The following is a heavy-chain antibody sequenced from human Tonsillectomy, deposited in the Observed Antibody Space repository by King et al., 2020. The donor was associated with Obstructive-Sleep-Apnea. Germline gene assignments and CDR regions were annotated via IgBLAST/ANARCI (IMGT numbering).Heavy chain of an antibody. CDR1: GYTLTSYY. CDR3: ARDPGSYSRYFDL. V-gene: IGHV1-46*01. CDR2: INPSGGST. J-gene: IGHJ2*01. Sequence: QLVQSGAEVKKPGASVKVSCKASGYTLTSYYIHWVRQAPGQGLEWMGIINPSGGSTSYAQKFQGRVTMTRDTSTSTVYMERSSLRSDDTAVYYCARDPGSYSRYFDLWGRGTLVTVSS. D-gene: IGHD3-10*01.